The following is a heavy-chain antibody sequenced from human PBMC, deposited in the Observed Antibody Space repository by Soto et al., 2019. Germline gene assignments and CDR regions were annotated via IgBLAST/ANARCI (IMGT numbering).Heavy chain of an antibody. J-gene: IGHJ6*03. CDR1: GFTFSSYW. V-gene: IGHV3-7*04. CDR2: IKQDGSEK. Sequence: PGGSLRLSCAASGFTFSSYWMSWVRQAPGKGLEWVANIKQDGSEKYYVDSVKGRFTISRDNAKNSLYLQMNSLRAEDTALYYCARVDYSNDYYYYYMDVWGKGTTVTVSS. CDR3: ARVDYSNDYYYYYMDV. D-gene: IGHD4-4*01.